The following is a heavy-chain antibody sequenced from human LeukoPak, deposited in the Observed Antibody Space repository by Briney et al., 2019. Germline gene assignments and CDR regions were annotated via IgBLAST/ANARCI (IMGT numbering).Heavy chain of an antibody. CDR1: GFTFSSYG. CDR3: AKAVSGWELDY. V-gene: IGHV3-30*18. J-gene: IGHJ4*02. Sequence: GRSLRLSCAASGFTFSSYGMHWVRQAPRKGLEWGAVISYDGRSKYYADSMKGRFTISRDNSKNTLYLQMNSLRDEDTAVYYCAKAVSGWELDYWGQGTLVTVSS. D-gene: IGHD6-19*01. CDR2: ISYDGRSK.